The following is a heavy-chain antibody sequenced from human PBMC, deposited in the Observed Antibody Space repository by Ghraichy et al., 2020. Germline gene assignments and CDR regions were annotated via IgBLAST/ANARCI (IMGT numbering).Heavy chain of an antibody. CDR2: IRYDGSNK. D-gene: IGHD3-22*01. CDR1: GFTFSSYG. J-gene: IGHJ4*02. Sequence: GGSLRLSCAASGFTFSSYGMHWVRQAPGKGLEWVAFIRYDGSNKYYADSVKGRFAISRDNSKNTLYLQMNSLRAEDTAVYYCAKDLWYYDSSGYPGSDYWGQGTLVTVSS. V-gene: IGHV3-30*02. CDR3: AKDLWYYDSSGYPGSDY.